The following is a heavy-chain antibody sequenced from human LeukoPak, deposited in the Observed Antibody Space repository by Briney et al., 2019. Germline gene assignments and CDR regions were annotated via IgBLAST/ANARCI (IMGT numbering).Heavy chain of an antibody. J-gene: IGHJ4*02. CDR1: GGTFSSYA. V-gene: IGHV1-69*04. CDR3: ARLLNPNDY. Sequence: SVKVSCKASGGTFSSYAISWVRQAPGQGLEWMGRIIPIFGIANYAQKFQGRVTITADKSTNTAYMELSSLRSEDTAVYYCARLLNPNDYWGQGTLVTVSS. CDR2: IIPIFGIA. D-gene: IGHD1-14*01.